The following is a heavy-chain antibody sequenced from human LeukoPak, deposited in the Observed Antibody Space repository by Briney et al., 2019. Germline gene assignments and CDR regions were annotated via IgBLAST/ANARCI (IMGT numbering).Heavy chain of an antibody. D-gene: IGHD3-3*01. J-gene: IGHJ4*02. V-gene: IGHV4-39*01. CDR1: GGSISSSSYY. CDR3: AGITTGFVPYYFDY. Sequence: SETLSLTCTDSGGSISSSSYYWGWIRQPPGKGLEWIGSIYYSGSTYYNPSLKSRVTISVDTSKNQFSLKLSSVTAADTAVYYCAGITTGFVPYYFDYWGQGTLVTVSS. CDR2: IYYSGST.